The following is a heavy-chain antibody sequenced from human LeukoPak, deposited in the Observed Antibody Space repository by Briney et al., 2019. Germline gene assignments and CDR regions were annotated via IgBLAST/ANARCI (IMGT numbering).Heavy chain of an antibody. CDR2: ISSSGSTI. Sequence: GGSLRLSCAASGFTFSSYEMNWVRQAPGKGLEWVSYISSSGSTIYYADSVKGRFTISRDHAKNSLYLQMNSLRAEDTAVYYCARDPGIYGSGSYRAHYYYYGMDVWGKGTTVTVSS. V-gene: IGHV3-48*03. J-gene: IGHJ6*04. CDR3: ARDPGIYGSGSYRAHYYYYGMDV. D-gene: IGHD3-10*01. CDR1: GFTFSSYE.